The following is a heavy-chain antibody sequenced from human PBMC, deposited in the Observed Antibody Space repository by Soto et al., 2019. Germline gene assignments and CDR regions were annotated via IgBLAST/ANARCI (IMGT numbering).Heavy chain of an antibody. J-gene: IGHJ4*02. CDR1: GGSISSYY. V-gene: IGHV4-4*07. CDR2: IYTRGST. Sequence: QVQLQESGPGLVKPSETLSLTCTVSGGSISSYYWSWIRQPAGKGLEWIGRIYTRGSTNYNPSLKSRVTMSVDTSKNQFSLKLSSVTAADTAVYYCVRERDYDISFLIDYWGQGTLVTVSS. D-gene: IGHD3-9*01. CDR3: VRERDYDISFLIDY.